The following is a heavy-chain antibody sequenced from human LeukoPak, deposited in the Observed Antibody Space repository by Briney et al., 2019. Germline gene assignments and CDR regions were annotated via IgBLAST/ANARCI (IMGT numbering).Heavy chain of an antibody. CDR3: ATDGAGFDT. Sequence: SETLSLTCTVSGGSISGYFWTWIRQPAGKGLEWIGRIYSSGSNNYNPSLKSRVTMPLDTSKNHFPLNLTSVTAADTAVYYCATDGAGFDTWGQGVLVTVSS. CDR2: IYSSGSN. CDR1: GGSISGYF. J-gene: IGHJ5*02. V-gene: IGHV4-4*07.